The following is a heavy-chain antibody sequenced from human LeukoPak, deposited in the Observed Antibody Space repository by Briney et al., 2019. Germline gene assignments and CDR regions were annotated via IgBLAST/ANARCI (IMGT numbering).Heavy chain of an antibody. D-gene: IGHD3-10*02. CDR3: VRDVLDY. J-gene: IGHJ4*02. Sequence: PGGSLRLSCAASGFTFSTYWMNWVRQAPGKGLEWVANINQDGGTIYYPDSVKGRFTISRDNAKNSVYLQMNSLRVEDTAVYYCVRDVLDYWGQGTLVTVSS. CDR1: GFTFSTYW. V-gene: IGHV3-7*01. CDR2: INQDGGTI.